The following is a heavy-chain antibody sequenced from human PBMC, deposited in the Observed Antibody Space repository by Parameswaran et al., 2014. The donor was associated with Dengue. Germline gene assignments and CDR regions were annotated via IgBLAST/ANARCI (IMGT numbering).Heavy chain of an antibody. V-gene: IGHV1-69*01. J-gene: IGHJ6*01. Sequence: WVRQAPGQGLEWMGGIIPIFGTANYAQKFQGRVTITADESTSTAYMELSSLRSEDTAVYYCASKGRSTSCFQKSLCFGYGMDVWGPRDHGHRLL. CDR2: IIPIFGTA. CDR3: ASKGRSTSCFQKSLCFGYGMDV. D-gene: IGHD2-2*01.